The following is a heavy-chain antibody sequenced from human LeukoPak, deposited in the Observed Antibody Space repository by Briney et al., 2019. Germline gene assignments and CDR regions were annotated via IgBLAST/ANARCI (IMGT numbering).Heavy chain of an antibody. V-gene: IGHV4-34*01. Sequence: SETLSLTCAVYGGSFSGYYWSWIRQPPGKGLEWIGEINHSGSTNYSPSLKSRVTISVDTSKNQFSLKLSSVTAADTAVYYCARVRVSGYCSSTSCYVNYYYGMDVWGKGTTVTVSS. J-gene: IGHJ6*04. D-gene: IGHD2-2*01. CDR3: ARVRVSGYCSSTSCYVNYYYGMDV. CDR2: INHSGST. CDR1: GGSFSGYY.